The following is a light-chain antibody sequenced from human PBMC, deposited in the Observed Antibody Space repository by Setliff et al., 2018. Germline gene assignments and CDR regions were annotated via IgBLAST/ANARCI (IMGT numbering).Light chain of an antibody. CDR2: DVT. J-gene: IGLJ1*01. CDR1: SSDVGSYDL. V-gene: IGLV2-23*02. CDR3: CSYAASYNPYV. Sequence: SVLTQPASVSGSPGQAITISCTGTSSDVGSYDLVSWYQQYPGKAPKLMVYDVTKRPSGVSNRFSGSKSGNTASLTVSGLQADDEADYFCCSYAASYNPYVFGTGTKVTVL.